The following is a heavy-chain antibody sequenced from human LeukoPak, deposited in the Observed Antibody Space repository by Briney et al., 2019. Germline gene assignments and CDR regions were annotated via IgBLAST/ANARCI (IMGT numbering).Heavy chain of an antibody. D-gene: IGHD3-16*02. CDR2: ISYDGSNK. Sequence: GRSLRLSCAASGFTFSSYGMHWVRQAPGKGLEWVAVISYDGSNKYYADSVKGRFTISRDNSKNTLYLQMNSLRAEDTAVYFCANARYGFWGQGTLVIVSS. J-gene: IGHJ4*02. CDR1: GFTFSSYG. CDR3: ANARYGF. V-gene: IGHV3-30*18.